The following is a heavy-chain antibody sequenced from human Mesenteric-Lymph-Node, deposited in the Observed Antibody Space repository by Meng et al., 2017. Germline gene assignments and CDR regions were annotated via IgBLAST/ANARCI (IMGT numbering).Heavy chain of an antibody. V-gene: IGHV4-4*07. CDR1: GGAINNYY. J-gene: IGHJ4*02. CDR2: IYYRGSS. CDR3: ARSGQFRYDNSGYYFDS. D-gene: IGHD3-22*01. Sequence: GSLRLSCIVSGGAINNYYWNWIRQSAGTGLEWIGRIYYRGSSSYNPSLQSRVTMSVDTSKNQFSLRLSSVTAADTAVYYCARSGQFRYDNSGYYFDSWGLGMLVTVSS.